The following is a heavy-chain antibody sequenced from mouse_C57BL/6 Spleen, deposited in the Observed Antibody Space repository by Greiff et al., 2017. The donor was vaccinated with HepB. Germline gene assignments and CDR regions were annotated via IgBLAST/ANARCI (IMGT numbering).Heavy chain of an antibody. CDR3: ARESKVTWYAMDY. CDR2: ISSGSSTI. CDR1: GFTFSDYG. Sequence: EVMLVESGGGLVKPGGSLKLSCAASGFTFSDYGMHWVRQAPEQGLEWVAYISSGSSTIYYADTVKGRFTLSRDNAKNTLFLQMTSLRSEDTAMYYCARESKVTWYAMDYWGQGTSVTVSS. D-gene: IGHD1-3*01. V-gene: IGHV5-17*01. J-gene: IGHJ4*01.